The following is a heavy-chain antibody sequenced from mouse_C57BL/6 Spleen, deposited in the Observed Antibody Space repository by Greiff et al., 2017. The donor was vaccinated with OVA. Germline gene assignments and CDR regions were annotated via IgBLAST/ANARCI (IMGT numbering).Heavy chain of an antibody. D-gene: IGHD1-1*01. CDR1: GYAFSSYW. J-gene: IGHJ4*01. Sequence: QVQLQQSGAELVKPGASVKISCKASGYAFSSYWMNWVKQRPGKGLEWIGQIYPGDGDTNYNGKFKGKATLTSDKSSSTAYMQLSSLTSEDSAVYFCARGITTDYAMDYWGQGTSGTVSS. V-gene: IGHV1-80*01. CDR2: IYPGDGDT. CDR3: ARGITTDYAMDY.